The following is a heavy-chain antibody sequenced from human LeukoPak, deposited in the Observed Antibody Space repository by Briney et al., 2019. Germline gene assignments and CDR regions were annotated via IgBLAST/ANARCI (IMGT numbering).Heavy chain of an antibody. J-gene: IGHJ3*02. Sequence: SETLSLTCTVSGGSISSSSYYWGWIRQPPGTGLEWIGSIYYSGSTYYNPSLKSRVTISVDTSKNQFSLKLSSVTAADTAVYYCARERVKTYYDSSGYYEGAFDTWGQGTMVTVSS. D-gene: IGHD3-22*01. CDR2: IYYSGST. CDR3: ARERVKTYYDSSGYYEGAFDT. CDR1: GGSISSSSYY. V-gene: IGHV4-39*07.